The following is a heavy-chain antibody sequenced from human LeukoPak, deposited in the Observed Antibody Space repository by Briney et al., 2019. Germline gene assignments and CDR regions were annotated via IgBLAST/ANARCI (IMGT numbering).Heavy chain of an antibody. CDR1: GFTFSSYW. CDR2: IKQDGSEK. Sequence: GGSLRLSCAASGFTFSSYWMSWVRQAPGKGLEWVANIKQDGSEKYYVDSVKGRFTISRDNAKNSLYLQMNSLRAEDTAVYYCARDIVVVVAATTYWYFDLWGRGTLVTVSS. J-gene: IGHJ2*01. CDR3: ARDIVVVVAATTYWYFDL. D-gene: IGHD2-15*01. V-gene: IGHV3-7*01.